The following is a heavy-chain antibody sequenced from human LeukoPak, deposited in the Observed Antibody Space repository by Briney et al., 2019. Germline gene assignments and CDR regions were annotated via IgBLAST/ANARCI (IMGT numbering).Heavy chain of an antibody. CDR1: GFTFSSYA. D-gene: IGHD2-15*01. Sequence: GGSLRLSCAASGFTFSSYAMHWVRQAPGKGLEWVAVISYDGSNKYYADSVKGRFTISRDNSKNTLYLQMNSLRAEDTAVYYCARAVVVAATHFDYWSQGTLVTVSS. J-gene: IGHJ4*02. V-gene: IGHV3-30-3*01. CDR3: ARAVVVAATHFDY. CDR2: ISYDGSNK.